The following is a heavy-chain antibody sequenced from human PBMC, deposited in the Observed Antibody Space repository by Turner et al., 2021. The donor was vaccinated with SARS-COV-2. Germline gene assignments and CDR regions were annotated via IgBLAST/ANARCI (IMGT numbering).Heavy chain of an antibody. D-gene: IGHD3-22*01. Sequence: EVQLVESGGGLVKPGGSLRLSCAASGFTFSNYSRNWVRQAPGKGLEWVASISSSSSYIYYADSVKGRFTISRDNAKNSLYLQMNSLRAEDTAVYYCARARWHYYDSSGYYPDAFDIWGQGTMVTVSS. CDR3: ARARWHYYDSSGYYPDAFDI. CDR1: GFTFSNYS. J-gene: IGHJ3*02. V-gene: IGHV3-21*01. CDR2: ISSSSSYI.